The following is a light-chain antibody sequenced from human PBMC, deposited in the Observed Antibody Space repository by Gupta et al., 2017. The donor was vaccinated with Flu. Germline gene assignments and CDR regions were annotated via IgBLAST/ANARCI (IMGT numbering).Light chain of an antibody. J-gene: IGKJ2*03. CDR3: QQYNNVPYS. CDR2: GAS. V-gene: IGKV3-15*01. Sequence: EIVMTQSPATLSVSPGERATLSCRASQSVSSNLAWYQQKPGQAPRLLIYGASTRATGIPARFSGSGSGTEFTLTISSLQSEDFAVYYCQQYNNVPYSFGQGTKLEIK. CDR1: QSVSSN.